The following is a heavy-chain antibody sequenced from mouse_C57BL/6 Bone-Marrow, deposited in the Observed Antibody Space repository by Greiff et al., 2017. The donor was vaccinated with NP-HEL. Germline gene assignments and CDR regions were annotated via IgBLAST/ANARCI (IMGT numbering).Heavy chain of an antibody. J-gene: IGHJ2*01. D-gene: IGHD1-1*01. CDR3: TDLTTVVAFDY. CDR1: GFTFSNYW. CDR2: IRLKSDNYAT. Sequence: EVQGVESGGGLVQPGGSMKLSCVASGFTFSNYWMNWVRQSPEKGLEWVAQIRLKSDNYATHYAESVKGRFTISRDDSKSSVYLQMNNLRAEDTGIYYCTDLTTVVAFDYWGQGTTLTVSS. V-gene: IGHV6-3*01.